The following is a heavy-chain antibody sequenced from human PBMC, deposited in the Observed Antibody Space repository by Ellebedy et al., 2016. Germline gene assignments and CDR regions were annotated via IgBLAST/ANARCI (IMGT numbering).Heavy chain of an antibody. CDR1: GGSVSSGSYY. CDR2: IYYSGTT. D-gene: IGHD6-6*01. CDR3: ARVSARANGPDY. V-gene: IGHV4-61*01. Sequence: SETLSLTCTVSGGSVSSGSYYWSWIRRPPGKGLEWIGYIYYSGTTNYNPSLKSRITIAVDTSKNQFSLKLSSVTAADTAVYYCARVSARANGPDYWGQGTLVTVSS. J-gene: IGHJ4*02.